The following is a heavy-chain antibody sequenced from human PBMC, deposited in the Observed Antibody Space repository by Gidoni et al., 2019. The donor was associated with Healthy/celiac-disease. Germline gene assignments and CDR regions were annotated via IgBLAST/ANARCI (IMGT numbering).Heavy chain of an antibody. V-gene: IGHV3-33*01. CDR3: AREWGYCSGGSCYFHAFDI. CDR1: GFTFSSYG. CDR2: IWYDGSNK. D-gene: IGHD2-15*01. J-gene: IGHJ3*02. Sequence: QVQLVESGGGVVQPGRSLRLSCAASGFTFSSYGMHWVRQAPGKGLEWVAVIWYDGSNKYYADSVKGRFTISRDNSKNTLYLQMNSLRAEDTAVYYCAREWGYCSGGSCYFHAFDIWGQGTMVTVSS.